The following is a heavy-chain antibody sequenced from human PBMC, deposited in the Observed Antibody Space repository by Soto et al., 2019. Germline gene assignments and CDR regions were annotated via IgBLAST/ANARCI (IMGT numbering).Heavy chain of an antibody. V-gene: IGHV1-18*01. Sequence: QFQLVQSGGEVKRPGASVKVSCKTSGSTFSNYGITWVRQAPGQPLEWLGGISLYSDGTNYAQKFQGRVSMTTDTSTTTAYMELRSLRSDDTAVYYVARVVPGAEACFGPGGQGTLVTVSS. CDR3: ARVVPGAEACFGP. D-gene: IGHD2-2*01. CDR1: GSTFSNYG. CDR2: ISLYSDGT. J-gene: IGHJ5*02.